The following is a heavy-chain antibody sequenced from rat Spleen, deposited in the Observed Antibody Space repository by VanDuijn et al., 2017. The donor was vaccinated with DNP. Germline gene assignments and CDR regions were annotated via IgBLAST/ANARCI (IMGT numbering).Heavy chain of an antibody. Sequence: EVQLVESGGGVVQPGNSLKLSCAASGFTFSDSAMAWVRQSPKMGLEWVATIIYDGSHTFYRDSVHRRFTISRDNAKSTLYLQMDSLRSEDTATYYCARHNNFAYWGQGTLVTVSS. J-gene: IGHJ3*01. V-gene: IGHV5-17*01. CDR2: IIYDGSHT. CDR3: ARHNNFAY. CDR1: GFTFSDSA. D-gene: IGHD1-10*01.